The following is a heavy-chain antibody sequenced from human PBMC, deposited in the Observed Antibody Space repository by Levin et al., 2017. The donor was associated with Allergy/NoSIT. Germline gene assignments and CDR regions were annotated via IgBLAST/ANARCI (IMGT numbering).Heavy chain of an antibody. J-gene: IGHJ4*02. V-gene: IGHV4-39*01. CDR2: IYYSGST. CDR3: ARSGANCSGGSCYLYYFDY. CDR1: GGSISSRSYY. D-gene: IGHD2-15*01. Sequence: SQTLSLTCTVSGGSISSRSYYWVWIRQPPGKGLEWIGSIYYSGSTYYNPSLKSRVTISADTSKNQFSLKLSSVTAPDTAVYYCARSGANCSGGSCYLYYFDYWGQGTLVTVSS.